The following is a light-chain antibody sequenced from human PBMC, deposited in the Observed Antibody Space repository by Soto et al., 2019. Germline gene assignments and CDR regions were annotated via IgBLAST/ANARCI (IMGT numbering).Light chain of an antibody. CDR1: QSVNNNS. CDR3: QHYGSSPPLYT. J-gene: IGKJ2*01. CDR2: SAS. Sequence: DIVLTQSPGTLSLSTGERATFSCRASQSVNNNSLAWYQQKPGQTPRLLVSSASTRATGIPDRFSGSGSGTDFTLTISRLKPEDFAVYYCQHYGSSPPLYTFGQGTKLEIK. V-gene: IGKV3-20*01.